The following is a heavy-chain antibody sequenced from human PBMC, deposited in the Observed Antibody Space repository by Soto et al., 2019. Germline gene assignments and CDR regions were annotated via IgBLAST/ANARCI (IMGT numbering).Heavy chain of an antibody. CDR1: GFTFSSYS. D-gene: IGHD3-3*01. J-gene: IGHJ5*02. CDR3: ARAGFWSGPRGWFDP. V-gene: IGHV3-48*02. Sequence: PGASLRLSCAASGFTFSSYSMNWVRQAPGKGLEWVSYISSSSSTIYYADPVKGRFTISRDNAKNSLYLQMNSLRDEDTAVYYCARAGFWSGPRGWFDPWGQGTLVTVSS. CDR2: ISSSSSTI.